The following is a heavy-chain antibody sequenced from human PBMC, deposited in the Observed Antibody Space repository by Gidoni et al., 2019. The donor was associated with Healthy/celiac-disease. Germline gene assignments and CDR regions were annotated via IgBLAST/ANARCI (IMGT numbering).Heavy chain of an antibody. CDR2: INPNSGGT. CDR3: ARDRIAVAANWFDP. V-gene: IGHV1-2*02. Sequence: QVQLVQSGAEVKKPGAPAKVSCKASGYTFTGYYMHWVRQAPGQGLEWRGWINPNSGGTNYAQKFQGRVTMTRDTSISTAYMELSRLRSDDTAVYYCARDRIAVAANWFDPWGQGTLVTVSS. D-gene: IGHD6-19*01. CDR1: GYTFTGYY. J-gene: IGHJ5*02.